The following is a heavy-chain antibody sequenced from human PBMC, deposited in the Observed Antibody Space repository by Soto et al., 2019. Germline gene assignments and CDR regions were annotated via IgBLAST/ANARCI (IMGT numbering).Heavy chain of an antibody. Sequence: GGSLRLSCAASGFIFSSYGMAWVRQAPGKGLEWVSSISGGGAGTFYRDSVRGRFTISRDNSEDTLHLRMNSLRADDTAVYFCAKILRDGVRSLDFWGQGTLVTVSS. CDR1: GFIFSSYG. V-gene: IGHV3-23*01. D-gene: IGHD2-2*01. J-gene: IGHJ4*02. CDR3: AKILRDGVRSLDF. CDR2: ISGGGAGT.